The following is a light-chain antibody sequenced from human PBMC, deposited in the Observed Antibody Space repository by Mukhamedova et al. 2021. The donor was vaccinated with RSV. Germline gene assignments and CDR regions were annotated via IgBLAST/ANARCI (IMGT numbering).Light chain of an antibody. V-gene: IGKV4-1*01. J-gene: IGKJ3*01. CDR2: LAS. Sequence: WYHQKPGQPSKLLIYLASTRESGVPDRFSGSGSGSDFTLTFSILQSEDVSAYFSQQYYSIPLFTLGLGTKQGIK. CDR3: QQYYSIPLFT.